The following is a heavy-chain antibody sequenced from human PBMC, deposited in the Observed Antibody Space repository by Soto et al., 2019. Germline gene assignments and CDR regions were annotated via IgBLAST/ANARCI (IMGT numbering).Heavy chain of an antibody. CDR2: IHYNGNT. V-gene: IGHV4-59*01. Sequence: SETMYLTCTVSGESISSYSWXWIRQPPGKGLEWIGNIHYNGNTKYSPSLKSRVTMSVDTSKNHFSLKLISVTTADTAVYFCAREGNLGRWIQPLDSWGQGTLVTVSS. J-gene: IGHJ4*02. D-gene: IGHD2-2*03. CDR3: AREGNLGRWIQPLDS. CDR1: GESISSYS.